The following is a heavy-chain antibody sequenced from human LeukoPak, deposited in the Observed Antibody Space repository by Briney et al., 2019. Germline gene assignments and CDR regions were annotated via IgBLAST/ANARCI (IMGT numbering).Heavy chain of an antibody. V-gene: IGHV4-30-4*01. Sequence: SQTLSLTCSVSGVSISSGDYYWSWIRQPPGKGLEWIGYTYYSGSTYYNPSLKSRVTISVDTSKNQFSLKLSSVTAADTAVYYCARPYYYDSRIDPWGQGTRVTVSS. D-gene: IGHD3-22*01. J-gene: IGHJ5*02. CDR3: ARPYYYDSRIDP. CDR2: TYYSGST. CDR1: GVSISSGDYY.